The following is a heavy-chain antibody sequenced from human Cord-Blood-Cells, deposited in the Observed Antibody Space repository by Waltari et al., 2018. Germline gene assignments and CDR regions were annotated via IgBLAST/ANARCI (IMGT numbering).Heavy chain of an antibody. Sequence: QVQLVQSGAEVKKHGASGKVSCTASGSTFTRYDMQWVGQATGQGLAWMGWMKPNSGNTGYAQKFQGRVTITRNTSISTAYMELSSLRSEDTAVYYCAREVLYWGYYGMDVWGQGTTVTVSS. D-gene: IGHD7-27*01. CDR2: MKPNSGNT. CDR1: GSTFTRYD. V-gene: IGHV1-8*01. J-gene: IGHJ6*02. CDR3: AREVLYWGYYGMDV.